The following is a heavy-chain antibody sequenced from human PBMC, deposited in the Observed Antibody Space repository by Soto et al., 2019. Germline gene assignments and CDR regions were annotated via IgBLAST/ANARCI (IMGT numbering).Heavy chain of an antibody. V-gene: IGHV3-23*01. CDR2: ISGSGGST. CDR1: GFTFSSYA. D-gene: IGHD5-18*01. CDR3: AKVPYSYGTRFDY. Sequence: PGGSLRLSCAASGFTFSSYAMSWFRQAPGKGLEWVSAISGSGGSTYYADSVKGRFTISRDNSKNTLYLQMNSLRAEDTAVYYCAKVPYSYGTRFDYWGQGTLVTVSS. J-gene: IGHJ4*02.